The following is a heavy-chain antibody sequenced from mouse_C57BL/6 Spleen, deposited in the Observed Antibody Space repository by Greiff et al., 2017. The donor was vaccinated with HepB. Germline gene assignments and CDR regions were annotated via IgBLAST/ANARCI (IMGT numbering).Heavy chain of an antibody. CDR2: IYPSDSET. J-gene: IGHJ2*01. Sequence: VQLQQPGAELVRPGSSVKLSCKASGYTFTSYWMDWVKQRPGQGLEWIGNIYPSDSETHYNQKFKDKATLTVDKSSSTAYMQLSSLTSEDSAIYYCAREQLTGTFDYWGQGTTLTVSS. CDR1: GYTFTSYW. V-gene: IGHV1-61*01. D-gene: IGHD4-1*01. CDR3: AREQLTGTFDY.